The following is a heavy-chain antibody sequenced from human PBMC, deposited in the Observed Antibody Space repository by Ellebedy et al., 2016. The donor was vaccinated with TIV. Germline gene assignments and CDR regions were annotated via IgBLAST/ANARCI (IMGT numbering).Heavy chain of an antibody. CDR1: GDSINNYF. J-gene: IGHJ4*02. CDR3: AREEFDILTGYQKGFDH. D-gene: IGHD3-9*01. CDR2: VHHSGST. V-gene: IGHV4-59*01. Sequence: PSETLSLTCTVSGDSINNYFWSWIRQPPGKGLEWIGYVHHSGSTNYNLSLKSRVTISVEMSKNQFSLKLSSVTAADTAVYYCAREEFDILTGYQKGFDHWGQGTLVTVSS.